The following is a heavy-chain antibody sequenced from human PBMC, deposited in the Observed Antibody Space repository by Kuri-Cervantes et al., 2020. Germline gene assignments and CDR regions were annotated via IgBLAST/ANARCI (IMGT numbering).Heavy chain of an antibody. CDR1: GFTFSNFW. V-gene: IGHV3-15*01. Sequence: GESLKISCAASGFTFSNFWMSWVRQAPGKGLEWVGRIKSKTGGGTTDYAAPVKGRSTISRDDSKNTLYLQMNSLKTEDTAVYYCTTAGAVADLWGQGTLVTVSS. CDR3: TTAGAVADL. CDR2: IKSKTGGGTT. D-gene: IGHD6-19*01. J-gene: IGHJ4*02.